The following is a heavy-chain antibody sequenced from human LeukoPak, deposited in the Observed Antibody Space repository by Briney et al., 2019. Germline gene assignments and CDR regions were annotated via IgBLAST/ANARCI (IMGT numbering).Heavy chain of an antibody. J-gene: IGHJ4*02. CDR1: SGSISSSSYY. CDR2: IYYSGST. D-gene: IGHD3-10*01. V-gene: IGHV4-39*01. CDR3: ARFLWFGELYPDY. Sequence: SETLSLTCTVFSGSISSSSYYWGWIRQPPGKGLEWIGSIYYSGSTYYNPSLKSRITISVDTSKNQFSLKLNSVTAADTAVYYCARFLWFGELYPDYWGQGTQVTVSS.